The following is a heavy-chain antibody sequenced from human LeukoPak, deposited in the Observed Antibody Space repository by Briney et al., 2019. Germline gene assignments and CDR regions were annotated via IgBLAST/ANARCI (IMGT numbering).Heavy chain of an antibody. CDR1: GGSISSYY. CDR3: ARVVPAAMRYYYYGMDV. CDR2: IYYSGST. D-gene: IGHD2-2*01. J-gene: IGHJ6*02. Sequence: SETLSLTCTVSGGSISSYYGSWIRQPPGKGLEWIGYIYYSGSTNYNPSLKSRVTISVDTSKNQFSLKLSSVTAADTAVYYCARVVPAAMRYYYYGMDVWGQGTTVTVSS. V-gene: IGHV4-59*08.